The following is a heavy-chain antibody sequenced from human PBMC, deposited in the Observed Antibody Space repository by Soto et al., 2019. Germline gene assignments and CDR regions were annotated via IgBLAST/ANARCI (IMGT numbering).Heavy chain of an antibody. CDR3: ARDQHPYYYDSSGSLDY. CDR1: GFTFSDYY. CDR2: ISSSSSYT. V-gene: IGHV3-11*06. Sequence: QVQLVESGGGLVKPGGSLRLSCAASGFTFSDYYMSWIRQAPGKGLEWVSYISSSSSYTNYADSVKGRCTISRDNAKNSLYLQMNSLRAEDTAVYYCARDQHPYYYDSSGSLDYWGQGTLVTVSS. J-gene: IGHJ4*02. D-gene: IGHD3-22*01.